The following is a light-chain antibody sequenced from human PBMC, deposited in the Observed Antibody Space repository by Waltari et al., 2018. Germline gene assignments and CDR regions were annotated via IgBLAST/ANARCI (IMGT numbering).Light chain of an antibody. Sequence: QSVLTQPPSASGTPGQRVTISCSGSSSNIGSYYVNWYQQLPRTVPKLLIYKNKRRPSGVPDRFSGSKSGTSASLAISGLRSEDEADYYCAAWDDSLSGVLFGGGTKLTIL. CDR2: KNK. CDR1: SSNIGSYY. V-gene: IGLV1-47*01. CDR3: AAWDDSLSGVL. J-gene: IGLJ2*01.